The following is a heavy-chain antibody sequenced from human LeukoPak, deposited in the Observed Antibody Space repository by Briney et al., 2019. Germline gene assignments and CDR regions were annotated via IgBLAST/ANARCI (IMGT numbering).Heavy chain of an antibody. V-gene: IGHV4-31*03. Sequence: PSQTLSLTCTVSGGSISSGGYYGSWIRQHPGKGLEWIGYIYYSGSTYYNPSLKSRVTISVDTSKNQFSLKLSSVTAADTAVYYCARGEYSSSWYGEYFQHWGQGTLVTVSS. D-gene: IGHD6-13*01. CDR1: GGSISSGGYY. J-gene: IGHJ1*01. CDR3: ARGEYSSSWYGEYFQH. CDR2: IYYSGST.